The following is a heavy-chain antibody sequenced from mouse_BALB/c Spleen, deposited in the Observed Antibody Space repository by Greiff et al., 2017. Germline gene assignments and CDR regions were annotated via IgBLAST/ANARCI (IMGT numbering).Heavy chain of an antibody. V-gene: IGHV5-17*02. CDR2: ISSGSSTI. D-gene: IGHD6-1*02. Sequence: EVKLVESGGGLVQPGGSRKLSCAASGFTFSSFGMHWVRQAPEKGLEWVAYISSGSSTIYYADTVKGRFTISRDNPKNTLFLQMTSLRSEDTAMYYCARRELGYYFDYWGQGTTLTVSS. CDR1: GFTFSSFG. CDR3: ARRELGYYFDY. J-gene: IGHJ2*01.